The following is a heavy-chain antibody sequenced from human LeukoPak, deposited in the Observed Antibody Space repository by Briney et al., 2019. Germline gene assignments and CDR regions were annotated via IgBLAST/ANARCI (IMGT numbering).Heavy chain of an antibody. D-gene: IGHD6-19*01. CDR3: ARDLFFSDAGYSSGWRAEYFHH. V-gene: IGHV3-74*01. CDR1: GFTFSSHW. CDR2: INGAGSST. Sequence: PWGSLRLSCAASGFTFSSHWMHWVRQAPGKGLVWVSRINGAGSSTSYADSVKGRFTVSRDNAKNTLNLQMNSLRAEDTAVYYCARDLFFSDAGYSSGWRAEYFHHWGQGTLVTISS. J-gene: IGHJ1*01.